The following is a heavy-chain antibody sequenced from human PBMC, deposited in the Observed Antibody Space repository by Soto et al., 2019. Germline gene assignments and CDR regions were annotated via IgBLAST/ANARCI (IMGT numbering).Heavy chain of an antibody. J-gene: IGHJ4*02. Sequence: GGSLRLSCTASGFSFSGYRMNWVRQSPGKGLEWVCSISDSGTYINYADSVKGRFDISRDNAKSVLYLQMNSLRAEDTAFYYCARDSGYDYTGYSDYWGQGTQVTVSS. D-gene: IGHD5-12*01. CDR3: ARDSGYDYTGYSDY. CDR1: GFSFSGYR. CDR2: ISDSGTYI. V-gene: IGHV3-21*06.